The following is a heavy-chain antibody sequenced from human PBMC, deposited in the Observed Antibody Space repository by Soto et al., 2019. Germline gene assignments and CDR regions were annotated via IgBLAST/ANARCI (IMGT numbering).Heavy chain of an antibody. D-gene: IGHD6-13*01. V-gene: IGHV3-23*01. CDR1: GFTFSSYA. J-gene: IGHJ4*02. CDR2: ISSSGGST. Sequence: GGSLRLSCAASGFTFSSYAMNWVRQAPGKGLEWVSDISSSGGSTYYADSVKGRFTISRDNSKNTLYLQMNSLRAEDTAVYYCAKDPYSSSPYYFDYWGQGTLVTVSS. CDR3: AKDPYSSSPYYFDY.